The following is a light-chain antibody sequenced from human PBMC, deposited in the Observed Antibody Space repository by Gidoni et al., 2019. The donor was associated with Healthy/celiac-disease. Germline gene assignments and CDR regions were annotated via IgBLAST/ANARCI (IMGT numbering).Light chain of an antibody. V-gene: IGKV1-13*02. CDR1: QGISSA. CDR3: QQFNSYLMYT. J-gene: IGKJ2*01. Sequence: AIQLTQSPSSLSASVGDRVTITCRASQGISSALAWYQQKPGKAPKLLIYDASSLESGVPSRFSGSGSGTDFTLTISSLQPEDFATYYCQQFNSYLMYTFXQXTKLXIK. CDR2: DAS.